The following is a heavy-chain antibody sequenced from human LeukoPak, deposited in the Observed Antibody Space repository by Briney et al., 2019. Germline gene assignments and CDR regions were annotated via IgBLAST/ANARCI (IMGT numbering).Heavy chain of an antibody. Sequence: TGGSLRLSCAASGFTLSSYAMSWVRQGPGKGLEWVSAISVSGNTYHADSVKGRFTISRDSSKNTLYLQMNSLRAEDTAVYYCARRRYSGSSQHFDYWGQGTLVTVSS. V-gene: IGHV3-23*01. CDR2: ISVSGNT. CDR1: GFTLSSYA. J-gene: IGHJ4*02. D-gene: IGHD1-26*01. CDR3: ARRRYSGSSQHFDY.